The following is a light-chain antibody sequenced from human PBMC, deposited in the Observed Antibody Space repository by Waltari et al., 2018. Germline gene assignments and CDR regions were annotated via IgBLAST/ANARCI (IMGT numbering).Light chain of an antibody. CDR2: GES. CDR1: PRVSSH. Sequence: EIVMTQSPATLSVSPGARATLSCRTSPRVSSHFAGYQQHPGQAPRLLIYGESTRATGSPARCSGSGSGTEFTLTISSMQSEDFAVYYCQQYNNWPRSFGPGTKVDIK. J-gene: IGKJ3*01. CDR3: QQYNNWPRS. V-gene: IGKV3-15*01.